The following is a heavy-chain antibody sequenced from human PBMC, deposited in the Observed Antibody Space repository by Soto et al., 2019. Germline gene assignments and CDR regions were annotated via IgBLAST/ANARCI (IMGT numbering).Heavy chain of an antibody. V-gene: IGHV1-69*13. J-gene: IGHJ6*02. CDR3: ARGTPVDAYGMDV. Sequence: SVEVSCKASGGTFSRYAIRWARHAPGQGLEWMGGIIPIFGTANYAQKFQGRVTITADESTSTAYMELSSLRSEDTAVYYCARGTPVDAYGMDVWGQGTTVTVSS. CDR2: IIPIFGTA. D-gene: IGHD2-2*01. CDR1: GGTFSRYA.